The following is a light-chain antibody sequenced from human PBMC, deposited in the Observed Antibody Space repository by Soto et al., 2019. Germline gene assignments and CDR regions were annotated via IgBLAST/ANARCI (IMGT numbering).Light chain of an antibody. CDR1: QSVSSY. J-gene: IGKJ5*01. Sequence: EIVLTQSPATLSLSPGERATLSCRASQSVSSYLAWYQQKPGQAPRLLIYDASNRATGIPARFSGSGSGTDFTLTISSLGPEDFAVYYCQQRSNWPSITFGQGTRVEIK. V-gene: IGKV3-11*01. CDR3: QQRSNWPSIT. CDR2: DAS.